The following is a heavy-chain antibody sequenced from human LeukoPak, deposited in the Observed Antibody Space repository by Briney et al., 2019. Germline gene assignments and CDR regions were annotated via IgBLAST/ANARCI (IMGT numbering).Heavy chain of an antibody. Sequence: GGSLRLSCAAPGFTFSSYAMSWVRQAPGKGLEWDSAISGSGSSTYYADSVKGRFTISRDKSKNTLYLQMNSLRAEDTAVYYCAKCPSRIAVAGTLWFDPWGQGTLVTVSS. CDR1: GFTFSSYA. J-gene: IGHJ5*02. V-gene: IGHV3-23*01. D-gene: IGHD6-19*01. CDR2: ISGSGSST. CDR3: AKCPSRIAVAGTLWFDP.